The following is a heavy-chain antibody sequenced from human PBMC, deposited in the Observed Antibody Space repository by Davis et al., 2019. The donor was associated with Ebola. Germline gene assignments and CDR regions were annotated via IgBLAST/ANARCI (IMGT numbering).Heavy chain of an antibody. D-gene: IGHD3-22*01. CDR2: INSDGSST. CDR3: ARDRGYYDSSGYPTLIFDY. CDR1: GFTFSSYW. Sequence: GESLKISCAASGFTFSSYWMHWVRQAPGKGLVWVSRINSDGSSTSYADSVKGRFTISRDNAKNTLYLQMNSLRAEDTAVYYCARDRGYYDSSGYPTLIFDYWGQGTLVTVSS. V-gene: IGHV3-74*01. J-gene: IGHJ4*02.